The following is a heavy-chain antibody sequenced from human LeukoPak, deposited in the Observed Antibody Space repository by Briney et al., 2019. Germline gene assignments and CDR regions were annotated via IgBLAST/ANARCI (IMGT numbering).Heavy chain of an antibody. V-gene: IGHV3-7*01. CDR3: AKARGWSSGWYYFDY. CDR2: INSDGSEG. D-gene: IGHD6-19*01. J-gene: IGHJ4*02. CDR1: GFTFSGFW. Sequence: GGSLRLSCAVSGFTFSGFWMSWSRQAPGKGLEWVASINSDGSEGYYADVVKGRFTISRDNSKNTLYVQMNSLRAEDTAVYYCAKARGWSSGWYYFDYWGQGTLVTVSS.